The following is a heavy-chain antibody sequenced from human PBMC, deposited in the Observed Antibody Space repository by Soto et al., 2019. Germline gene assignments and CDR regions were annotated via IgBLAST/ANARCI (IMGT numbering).Heavy chain of an antibody. Sequence: PAGSLRLSCAASGFTFSSYAMSWVRQAPGKGLERVSAISGSGGSTYYADSVKGRFTISRDNSKNTLYLQMNSLRAEDTAVYYCAKDRLDIVVVPAARYGMDVWGQGTTVTVSS. CDR2: ISGSGGST. D-gene: IGHD2-2*01. V-gene: IGHV3-23*01. CDR3: AKDRLDIVVVPAARYGMDV. J-gene: IGHJ6*02. CDR1: GFTFSSYA.